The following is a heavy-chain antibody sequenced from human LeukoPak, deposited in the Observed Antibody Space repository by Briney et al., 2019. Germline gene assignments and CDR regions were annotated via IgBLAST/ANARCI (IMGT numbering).Heavy chain of an antibody. CDR2: IKQDGSEK. D-gene: IGHD4-23*01. V-gene: IGHV3-7*03. CDR3: AKERGHSKPFDY. Sequence: GGSLRLSCAASGFTFSSYWMSWVRQAPGKGLEWVANIKQDGSEKYYVDSVKGRFTISRDNAKNSLYLQMNNLRAEDTALYYCAKERGHSKPFDYWGQGTLVTVSS. CDR1: GFTFSSYW. J-gene: IGHJ4*02.